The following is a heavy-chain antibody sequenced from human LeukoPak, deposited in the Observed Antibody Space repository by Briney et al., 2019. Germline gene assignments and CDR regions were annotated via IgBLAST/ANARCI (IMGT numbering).Heavy chain of an antibody. J-gene: IGHJ4*02. CDR3: ARVVVSLYFDY. CDR1: GFSVSNNY. Sequence: GGSLRLSCAASGFSVSNNYMSWVRQAPGKGLEWVSVIYSGGSTYYADSVKGRFTISRDNSKNTLYLQMNSLRAEDTAVYYCARVVVSLYFDYWGQGTLVTVSS. CDR2: IYSGGST. D-gene: IGHD4-23*01. V-gene: IGHV3-66*01.